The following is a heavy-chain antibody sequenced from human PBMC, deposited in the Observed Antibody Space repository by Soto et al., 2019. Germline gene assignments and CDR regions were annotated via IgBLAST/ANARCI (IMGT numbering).Heavy chain of an antibody. CDR1: GGSISTSSYY. CDR2: IYYSGST. CDR3: ARGAVGGLSRGVNY. Sequence: QLQLQESGPGLVKPSETLSLTCTVSGGSISTSSYYWGWIRQPPGKGLEWIGSIYYSGSTYYNPSRKRRGPRSVDASKTQFSLKLSSVTAADTAVYYWARGAVGGLSRGVNYWGQGTLVTVSS. J-gene: IGHJ4*02. V-gene: IGHV4-39*01. D-gene: IGHD3-16*01.